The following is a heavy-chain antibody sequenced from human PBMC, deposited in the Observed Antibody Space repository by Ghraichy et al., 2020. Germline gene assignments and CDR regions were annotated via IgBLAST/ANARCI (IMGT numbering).Heavy chain of an antibody. Sequence: SETLSLTCTVSGGSISSSSYYWGWIRQPPGKGLEWIGSIYYSGSTYYNPSLKSRVTISVDTSKNQFSLKLSSVTAADTAVYYCARRGIAGIIDYWGQGTLVTVSS. CDR3: ARRGIAGIIDY. CDR1: GGSISSSSYY. CDR2: IYYSGST. J-gene: IGHJ4*02. V-gene: IGHV4-39*01. D-gene: IGHD6-13*01.